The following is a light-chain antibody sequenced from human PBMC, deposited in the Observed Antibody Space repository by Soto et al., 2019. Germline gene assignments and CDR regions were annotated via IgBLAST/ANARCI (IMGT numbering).Light chain of an antibody. CDR3: QQYNNWPPWT. CDR1: QSVSSS. V-gene: IGKV3-15*01. Sequence: EIVLTQSPGTLSLSPGERATLSCRASQSVSSSLAWYQQKRGQAPRLLIFGASTRATGIPARFSGSGSGTEFTLTISSLQSEDFAVYYCQQYNNWPPWTFGQGTKVDIK. J-gene: IGKJ1*01. CDR2: GAS.